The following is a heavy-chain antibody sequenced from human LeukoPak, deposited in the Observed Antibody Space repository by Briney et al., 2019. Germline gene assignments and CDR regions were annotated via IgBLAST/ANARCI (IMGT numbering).Heavy chain of an antibody. V-gene: IGHV3-33*01. D-gene: IGHD4-11*01. J-gene: IGHJ4*02. CDR1: GFTFSSYG. CDR2: IWYDGSNK. CDR3: ARVATTVTTGI. Sequence: GGSLRLSCAASGFTFSSYGMHWVRQAPGKGLEWVAVIWYDGSNKYYADSVKGRFTISRDNSKNTLYLQMNSLGAEDTAVYYCARVATTVTTGIWGQGTLVTVSS.